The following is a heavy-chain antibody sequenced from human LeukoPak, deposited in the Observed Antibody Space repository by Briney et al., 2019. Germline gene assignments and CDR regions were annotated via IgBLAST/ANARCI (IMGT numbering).Heavy chain of an antibody. V-gene: IGHV1-2*02. CDR2: INPNSGGT. J-gene: IGHJ3*02. CDR1: GYTFTDYY. Sequence: ASVKVSCKASGYTFTDYYIHWVRQAPGQGLEWMGWINPNSGGTNYAQKFQGRVTMTRDTSISTAYMELSRLRSDDTAVYYCAKVVGSGQWLVEREDFDIWGQGTMVTVSS. CDR3: AKVVGSGQWLVEREDFDI. D-gene: IGHD6-19*01.